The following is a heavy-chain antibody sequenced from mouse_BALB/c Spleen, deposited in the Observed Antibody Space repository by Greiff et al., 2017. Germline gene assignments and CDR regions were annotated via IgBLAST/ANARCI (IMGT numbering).Heavy chain of an antibody. CDR1: GYTFTSYW. CDR2: INPSNGRT. Sequence: QVQLQQPGAELVKPGASVKLSCKASGYTFTSYWMHWVKQRPGQGLEWIGEINPSNGRTNYNEKFKSKATLTVDKSSSTAYMQLSSLTSEDSAVYYCARVDYDMDYWGQGTSVTVSS. V-gene: IGHV1S81*02. CDR3: ARVDYDMDY. J-gene: IGHJ4*01.